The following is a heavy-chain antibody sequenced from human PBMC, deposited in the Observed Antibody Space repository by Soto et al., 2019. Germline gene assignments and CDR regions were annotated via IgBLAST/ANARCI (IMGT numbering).Heavy chain of an antibody. CDR2: IIPIFGTA. CDR1: GGTFSSYA. J-gene: IGHJ6*02. Sequence: SVKVSCKASGGTFSSYAISWVRQAPGQGLEWIGGIIPIFGTANYAQKFQGRVTITADKSTSTTYMELSSLRSEDTAVYYCARDSLVVALYYYYYSGMDVWGQGTTVTVYS. D-gene: IGHD2-15*01. V-gene: IGHV1-69*06. CDR3: ARDSLVVALYYYYYSGMDV.